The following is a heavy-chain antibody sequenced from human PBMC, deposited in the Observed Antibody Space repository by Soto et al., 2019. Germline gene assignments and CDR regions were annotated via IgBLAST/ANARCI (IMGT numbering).Heavy chain of an antibody. J-gene: IGHJ4*02. CDR2: ISYDGSNK. V-gene: IGHV3-30*03. CDR3: ASYCGKYQGTIYY. Sequence: QVHLVESGGGVVQPGRSLRLSCAASGFTFSHYGIHWVRQAPGKGLEWLAVISYDGSNKNYSDSVKGRFNISRDNGKNSLCLQMNRLGAEDRAVLLCASYCGKYQGTIYYGGQGTLVTVSS. D-gene: IGHD2-2*01. CDR1: GFTFSHYG.